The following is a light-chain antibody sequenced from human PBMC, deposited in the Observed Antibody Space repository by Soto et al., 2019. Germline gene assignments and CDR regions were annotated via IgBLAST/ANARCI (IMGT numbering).Light chain of an antibody. Sequence: QSVLTQPPSVSAAPGQKVTISCSGSTFNIGNNFVSWCQQLPGTAPKVLIYDNNQRPSGIPDRFSASKSGTSATLVITGLQTGDEAVYCCGTWDSTLSAYVFGTGTKVTV. CDR1: TFNIGNNF. CDR2: DNN. J-gene: IGLJ1*01. CDR3: GTWDSTLSAYV. V-gene: IGLV1-51*01.